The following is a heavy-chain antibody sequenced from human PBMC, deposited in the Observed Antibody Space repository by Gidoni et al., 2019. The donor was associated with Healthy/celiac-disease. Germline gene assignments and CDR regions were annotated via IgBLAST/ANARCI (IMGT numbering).Heavy chain of an antibody. CDR3: ARHWKPVTTVTSTWFDP. CDR1: GGSISSSSYY. D-gene: IGHD4-17*01. V-gene: IGHV4-39*01. Sequence: QLQLQESGPGLVKPSETLSITCTVSGGSISSSSYYWGWIRQPPGKGLGWIGRIYYSGSTYYTPSLKSRVTISVDTSKNQFSLKLSSVTAADTAVYYCARHWKPVTTVTSTWFDPWGQGTLVTVSS. J-gene: IGHJ5*02. CDR2: IYYSGST.